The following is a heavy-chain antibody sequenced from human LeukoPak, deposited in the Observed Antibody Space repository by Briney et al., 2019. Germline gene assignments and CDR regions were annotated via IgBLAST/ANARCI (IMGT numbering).Heavy chain of an antibody. J-gene: IGHJ4*02. CDR3: ARVNPAGYGDYVSYFDY. CDR1: GFTFSSYA. Sequence: PGGSLRLSCAASGFTFSSYAMSWVRQAPGKGLEWVSAISGSGGSTYYADSVKGRFTISRDNSKNTLYLQMNSLRAEDTAVYYCARVNPAGYGDYVSYFDYWGQGTLVTVSS. D-gene: IGHD4-17*01. CDR2: ISGSGGST. V-gene: IGHV3-23*01.